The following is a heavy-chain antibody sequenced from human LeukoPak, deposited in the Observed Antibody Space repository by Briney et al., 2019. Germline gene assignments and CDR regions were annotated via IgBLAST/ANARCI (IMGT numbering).Heavy chain of an antibody. CDR3: ARETRYCSGGSCYSGVDV. D-gene: IGHD2-15*01. J-gene: IGHJ6*02. V-gene: IGHV4-30-2*01. Sequence: SETLSLTCAVSGDSISSDGYSWSWIRQPPGKGLEWIGYIYHSGSTYYNPSLKSRVTISVDRSKNQFSLKLSSVTAADTAVYYCARETRYCSGGSCYSGVDVWGQGTTVTVSS. CDR2: IYHSGST. CDR1: GDSISSDGYS.